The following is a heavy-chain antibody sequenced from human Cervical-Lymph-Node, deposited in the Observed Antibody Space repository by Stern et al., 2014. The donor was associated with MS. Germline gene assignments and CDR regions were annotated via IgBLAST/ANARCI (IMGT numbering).Heavy chain of an antibody. CDR3: ARGLLGSENAFDI. CDR1: GYTFTSYG. CDR2: ISAFNDNT. V-gene: IGHV1-18*01. D-gene: IGHD2-15*01. Sequence: DQLVESGAEVKKPGASVKVSCKASGYTFTSYGISWVRQAPGQGLEWMGWISAFNDNTNYPQKLKVRVTMTTDTSTTTAYMELRSLRSDDTAVYYCARGLLGSENAFDIWGQGTMVTVSS. J-gene: IGHJ3*02.